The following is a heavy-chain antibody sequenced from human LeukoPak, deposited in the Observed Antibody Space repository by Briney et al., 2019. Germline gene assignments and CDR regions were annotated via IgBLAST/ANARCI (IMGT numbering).Heavy chain of an antibody. Sequence: GGSLRLSCAASQFYMNWVRQAPGQGLEWVSTIYSGGSTYYADSVKGRFIISRDNSKNTLYLQMNSLRAEDTAVYYCASGESYYLENWGQGTLVTVSS. V-gene: IGHV3-66*01. D-gene: IGHD1-26*01. CDR2: IYSGGST. CDR1: QFY. J-gene: IGHJ4*02. CDR3: ASGESYYLEN.